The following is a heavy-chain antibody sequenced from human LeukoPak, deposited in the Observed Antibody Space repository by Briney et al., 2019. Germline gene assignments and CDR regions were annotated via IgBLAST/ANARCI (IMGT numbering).Heavy chain of an antibody. D-gene: IGHD3-22*01. Sequence: SETLSLTCTVSGGSISSYYWSWIRQPAGKGLEWIGRIYTSGSTNYNSSLKSRVTMSVDTSKNQFSLKLSSVTAADTAVYYCARYYYDSSGYYALDYWGQGTLVTVSS. J-gene: IGHJ4*02. CDR3: ARYYYDSSGYYALDY. CDR2: IYTSGST. CDR1: GGSISSYY. V-gene: IGHV4-4*07.